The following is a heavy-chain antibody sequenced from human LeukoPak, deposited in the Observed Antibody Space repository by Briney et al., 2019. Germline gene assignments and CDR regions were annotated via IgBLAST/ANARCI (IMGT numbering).Heavy chain of an antibody. CDR3: ARFGMGGGIVDY. CDR2: ISSSGSTI. J-gene: IGHJ4*02. V-gene: IGHV3-48*03. Sequence: GGSLRLSCAASGFTFSSYEMNWVRQAPGKGLEWVSYISSSGSTIYYADSVRGRCTISRDNAKNSLYLQMNSLRAEDTAVYYCARFGMGGGIVDYWGQGTLVTVSS. D-gene: IGHD3-10*01. CDR1: GFTFSSYE.